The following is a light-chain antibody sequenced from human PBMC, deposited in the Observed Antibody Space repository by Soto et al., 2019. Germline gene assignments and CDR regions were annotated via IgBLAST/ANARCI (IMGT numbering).Light chain of an antibody. CDR2: GAS. CDR3: QQYTNWPLT. Sequence: EIAMTQSPATLSVSPGERATLSCRASQSVHSNLAWYQQRPGQAPRLLIYGASTRATGIPARFSGSGSGTECTVTISSLQSEDFAVYYCQQYTNWPLTFGGGTKVEIK. CDR1: QSVHSN. V-gene: IGKV3-15*01. J-gene: IGKJ4*01.